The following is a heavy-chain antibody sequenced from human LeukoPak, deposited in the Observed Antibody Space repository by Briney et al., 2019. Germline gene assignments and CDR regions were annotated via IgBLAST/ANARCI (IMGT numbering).Heavy chain of an antibody. CDR3: ARDLVYGSIPYGMDV. D-gene: IGHD2-2*02. V-gene: IGHV3-53*01. J-gene: IGHJ6*02. CDR1: GFTVSSNY. Sequence: GGSLRLSCAASGFTVSSNYMSWVRQAPGRGLEWVSVIYSGGSTYYADSVKGRFTISRDNSKNTLYLQMNSLRAEDTAVYYCARDLVYGSIPYGMDVWGQGTTVTVSS. CDR2: IYSGGST.